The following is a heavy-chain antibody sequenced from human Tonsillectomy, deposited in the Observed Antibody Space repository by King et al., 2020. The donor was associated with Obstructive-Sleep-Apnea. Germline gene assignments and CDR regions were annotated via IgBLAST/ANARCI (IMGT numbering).Heavy chain of an antibody. J-gene: IGHJ4*02. CDR1: GFNFDNYA. CDR3: VKDKAGDYRGGWDLFD. D-gene: IGHD3-16*01. Sequence: GQLVQSGGDLVQPGRSLRLSCAASGFNFDNYAMHWVRQAPGKGLEWVSGISWNSDTIDYADSVKGRFTISRDNAKNSMYLEMNSLRPGDTALYFCVKDKAGDYRGGWDLFDWGQGTLVTVAS. V-gene: IGHV3-9*01. CDR2: ISWNSDTI.